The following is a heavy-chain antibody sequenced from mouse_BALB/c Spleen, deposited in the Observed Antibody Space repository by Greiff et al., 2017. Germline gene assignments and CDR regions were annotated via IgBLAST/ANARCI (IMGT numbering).Heavy chain of an antibody. V-gene: IGHV1-12*01. CDR1: GYTFTSYN. Sequence: QVQLQQPGAELVKPGASVKMSCKASGYTFTSYNMHWVKQTPGQGLEWIGAIYPGNGDTSYNQKFKGKATLTADKSSSTAYMQLSSLTSEDSAVYYCARSRDYGNYEWYAMDYWGQGTSVTVSS. D-gene: IGHD2-1*01. J-gene: IGHJ4*01. CDR2: IYPGNGDT. CDR3: ARSRDYGNYEWYAMDY.